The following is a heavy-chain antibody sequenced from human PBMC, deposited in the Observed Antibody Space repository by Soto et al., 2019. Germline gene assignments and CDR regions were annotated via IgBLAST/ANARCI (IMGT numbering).Heavy chain of an antibody. J-gene: IGHJ3*02. CDR3: VRFPFGTGSWLGPHGAFDI. D-gene: IGHD3-9*01. CDR1: GGSISSYY. CDR2: IYYSGST. Sequence: PSETLSLTCTVSGGSISSYYWSWIRQPPGKGLEWIGYIYYSGSTNYNPSLKSRVTISVDTSKNQFSLKLSSVTAADTAVYYCVRFPFGTGSWLGPHGAFDIWGQGTMVTVSS. V-gene: IGHV4-59*01.